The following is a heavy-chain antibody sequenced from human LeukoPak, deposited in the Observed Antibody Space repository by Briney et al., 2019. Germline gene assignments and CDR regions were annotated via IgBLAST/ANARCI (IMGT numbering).Heavy chain of an antibody. V-gene: IGHV1-46*01. CDR1: GYTFTSYY. CDR2: ISPTGGTT. CDR3: ARGEDSSSWCFDY. D-gene: IGHD6-13*01. J-gene: IGHJ4*02. Sequence: EASVKVSCKASGYTFTSYYMHWVRQAPGQGGEWMGIISPTGGTTSYAQKFQGRVTMTRDTSTTTVYMELSSLGSEDTAVYYCARGEDSSSWCFDYWGQGTLVTVSS.